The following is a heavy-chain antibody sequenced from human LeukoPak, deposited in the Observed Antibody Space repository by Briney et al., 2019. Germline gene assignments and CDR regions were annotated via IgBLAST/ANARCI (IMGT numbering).Heavy chain of an antibody. CDR3: ARVYEAHCDSTRCYISVDYGMDV. CDR1: GYTFTSYG. V-gene: IGHV1-18*04. D-gene: IGHD2-2*01. Sequence: ASVKVSCKASGYTFTSYGISWVRQAPGQGLEWVGWISTYNGNTNYAQKLQGRVTMTTDTSTSTAYMELRSLRSDDTAVYYCARVYEAHCDSTRCYISVDYGMDVWGNGTTVTVSS. CDR2: ISTYNGNT. J-gene: IGHJ6*04.